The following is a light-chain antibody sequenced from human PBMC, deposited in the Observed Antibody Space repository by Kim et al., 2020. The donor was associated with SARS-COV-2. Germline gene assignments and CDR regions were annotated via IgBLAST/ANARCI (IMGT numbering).Light chain of an antibody. CDR3: QTWGTGMGV. Sequence: ASVKLTCTLSSGHSSYTIAWHQQQPEKGPRYLMRIDSDGSHSKGDGIPDRFSGSSSGAERYLTISSLKSEDEADYYCQTWGTGMGVFGGGTKVTVL. CDR1: SGHSSYT. J-gene: IGLJ3*02. CDR2: IDSDGSH. V-gene: IGLV4-69*01.